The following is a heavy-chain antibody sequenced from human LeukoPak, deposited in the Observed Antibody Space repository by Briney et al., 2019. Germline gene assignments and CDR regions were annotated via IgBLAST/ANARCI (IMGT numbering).Heavy chain of an antibody. CDR1: GFTFSSYS. CDR3: AKSLPSSMFFDY. CDR2: ISSNSGYK. V-gene: IGHV3-21*04. J-gene: IGHJ4*02. D-gene: IGHD2-2*01. Sequence: PGGSLRLSCAASGFTFSSYSMNWVRQAPGKGLEWVSSISSNSGYKKYADSVKGRFTISRDNSKNTLYLHMNSLRAEDTAVYYCAKSLPSSMFFDYWGQGTLVTVSS.